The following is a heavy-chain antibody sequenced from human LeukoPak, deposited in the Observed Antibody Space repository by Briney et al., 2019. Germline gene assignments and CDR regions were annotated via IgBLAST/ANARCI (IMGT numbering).Heavy chain of an antibody. J-gene: IGHJ4*02. CDR3: ARPGEVDTAMVTFHY. CDR2: IIPTFGTA. D-gene: IGHD5-18*01. V-gene: IGHV1-69*13. CDR1: GGTFSSYA. Sequence: ASVKVSCKASGGTFSSYAISWVRQAPGQGLEWMGGIIPTFGTANYAQKFQGRVTITADESTSTAYMELSSLRSEDTAVYYCARPGEVDTAMVTFHYWGQGTLVTVSS.